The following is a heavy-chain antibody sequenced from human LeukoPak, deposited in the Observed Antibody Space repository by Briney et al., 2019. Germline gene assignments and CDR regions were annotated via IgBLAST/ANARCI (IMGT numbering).Heavy chain of an antibody. J-gene: IGHJ4*02. CDR2: IWYDGSNK. Sequence: PGRSLRLSCAASGFTFSSYGMHWVRQAPGKGLEGVAVIWYDGSNKYYADSVKGRFTISRDNSKNTLYLQMNSRIAEDTAVNYCAKVPRWDTNYYFDYWGQGTLVTISS. V-gene: IGHV3-33*06. CDR1: GFTFSSYG. CDR3: AKVPRWDTNYYFDY. D-gene: IGHD1-26*01.